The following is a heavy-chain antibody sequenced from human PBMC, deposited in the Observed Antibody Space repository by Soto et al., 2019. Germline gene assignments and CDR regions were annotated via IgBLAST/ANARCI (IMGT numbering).Heavy chain of an antibody. CDR1: GYTFTSYA. D-gene: IGHD6-19*01. CDR3: ARAQSGGWFWFDP. J-gene: IGHJ5*02. CDR2: INAGNGNT. V-gene: IGHV1-3*01. Sequence: QVQLVQSGAEVKKPGASVKVSCKASGYTFTSYAMHWVRQAPGQRLEWMGWINAGNGNTKYSQKFQGRVTITRDTSASTAYMELSLLRYEDTALYYCARAQSGGWFWFDPWGQGTLVTVSS.